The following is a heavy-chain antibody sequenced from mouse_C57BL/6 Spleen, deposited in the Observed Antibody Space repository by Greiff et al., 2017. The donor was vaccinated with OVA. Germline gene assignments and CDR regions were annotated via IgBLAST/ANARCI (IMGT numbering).Heavy chain of an antibody. CDR2: IDPETGGT. V-gene: IGHV1-15*01. CDR3: TRNLYGNFDY. CDR1: GYTFTDYE. Sequence: QVQLQQSGAELVRPGASVTLSCKASGYTFTDYEMHWVKQTPVHGLEWIGAIDPETGGTAYNQKFKGKAILTADKSSSTAYMELRSLTSEDSAVYYCTRNLYGNFDYWGQGTTLTVSS. D-gene: IGHD2-1*01. J-gene: IGHJ2*01.